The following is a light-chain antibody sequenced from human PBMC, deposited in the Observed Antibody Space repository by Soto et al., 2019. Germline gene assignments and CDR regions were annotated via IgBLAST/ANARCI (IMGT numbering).Light chain of an antibody. CDR2: AAS. Sequence: DIQMTQSPSSLSASVGDRVTITCRASQSISSYLNWYQQKPGKAPKLLIYAASSLQIGVPSRFSGSGSGTDFTLTISSLQPEDVATYYCQQSYSTPYTFGQGTKLEIK. CDR1: QSISSY. J-gene: IGKJ2*01. CDR3: QQSYSTPYT. V-gene: IGKV1-39*01.